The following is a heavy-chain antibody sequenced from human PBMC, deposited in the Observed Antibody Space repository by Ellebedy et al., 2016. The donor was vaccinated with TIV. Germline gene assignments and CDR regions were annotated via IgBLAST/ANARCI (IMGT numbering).Heavy chain of an antibody. CDR2: ISNSGTTI. CDR1: GFTFSDYY. Sequence: GESLKISCAASGFTFSDYYMSWIRQAPGKGLEWVSYISNSGTTISYADSVKGRFTISRDNAKNSLYLQMNSLRAEDTAVYYCARDRGYDTFDYWGQGILVTVSS. V-gene: IGHV3-11*04. CDR3: ARDRGYDTFDY. D-gene: IGHD5-12*01. J-gene: IGHJ4*02.